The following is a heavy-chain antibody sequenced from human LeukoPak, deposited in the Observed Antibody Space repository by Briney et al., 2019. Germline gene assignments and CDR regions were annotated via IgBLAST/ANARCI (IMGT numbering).Heavy chain of an antibody. D-gene: IGHD3-22*01. Sequence: GESLKISCKGSGYSFTSYWIGWVRQMPGKGLEWMGIIYPGDSDTRYSPSFQGQVTISADKSISTAYLQWSSLKASDTAMYYCARHSSVGGTYYYDSSGYSHREGSDYWGQGTLVTVSS. V-gene: IGHV5-51*01. J-gene: IGHJ4*02. CDR2: IYPGDSDT. CDR1: GYSFTSYW. CDR3: ARHSSVGGTYYYDSSGYSHREGSDY.